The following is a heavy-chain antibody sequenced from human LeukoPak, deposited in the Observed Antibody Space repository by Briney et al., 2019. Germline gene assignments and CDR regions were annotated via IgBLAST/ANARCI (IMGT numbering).Heavy chain of an antibody. CDR1: GFTFSSYE. CDR2: ISSSGIAI. J-gene: IGHJ4*02. V-gene: IGHV3-48*03. Sequence: GGSLRLSCATSGFTFSSYEMNWVRQAPGKGLEWVSSISSSGIAIYYADSVKGRFTISRDNAKNSLYLQMNSLRAEDTAVYYCARGADYWGQGTLVTVSS. CDR3: ARGADY.